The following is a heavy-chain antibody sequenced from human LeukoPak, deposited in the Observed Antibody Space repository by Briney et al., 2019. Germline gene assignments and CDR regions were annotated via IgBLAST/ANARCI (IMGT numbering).Heavy chain of an antibody. J-gene: IGHJ6*02. CDR1: GFTFSSYG. Sequence: GGSLRLSCAASGFTFSSYGMHWVRQAPGKGLEWVAVIWYDGSNKYYADSVKGRFTISRDNSKNTLYLQMNSLRAEDTAVYYCARELGYCSSTSCYMAYGDYYYYGMGVWGQGTTVTVSS. CDR2: IWYDGSNK. CDR3: ARELGYCSSTSCYMAYGDYYYYGMGV. D-gene: IGHD2-2*02. V-gene: IGHV3-33*01.